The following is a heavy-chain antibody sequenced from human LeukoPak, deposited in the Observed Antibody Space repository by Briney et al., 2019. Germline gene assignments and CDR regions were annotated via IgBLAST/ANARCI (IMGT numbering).Heavy chain of an antibody. CDR3: ARGRFDFWSGYSIDY. V-gene: IGHV3-30*03. Sequence: PGGSLRLSCVASGFTFSTYSMKWVRQAPGKGLEWVAVISYDGSNKYYADSVKGRFTISRDNSKNTLYLQMNSLRAEDTAVYYCARGRFDFWSGYSIDYWGQGTLVTVSS. J-gene: IGHJ4*02. D-gene: IGHD3-3*01. CDR2: ISYDGSNK. CDR1: GFTFSTYS.